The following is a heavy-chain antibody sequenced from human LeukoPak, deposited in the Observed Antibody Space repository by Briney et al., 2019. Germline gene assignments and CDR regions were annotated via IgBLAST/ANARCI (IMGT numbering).Heavy chain of an antibody. Sequence: ASVKFSCKASGYTFTSYDINWVRQATGQGLEWMGWMDPNSGNTGYAQKFQGRVTMSRNTSISTAYMELSSLRSEDTAGYYCARPRQISSTLRRKNNWFDPWGEGTLVTVSS. J-gene: IGHJ5*02. CDR1: GYTFTSYD. D-gene: IGHD2-2*01. V-gene: IGHV1-8*01. CDR3: ARPRQISSTLRRKNNWFDP. CDR2: MDPNSGNT.